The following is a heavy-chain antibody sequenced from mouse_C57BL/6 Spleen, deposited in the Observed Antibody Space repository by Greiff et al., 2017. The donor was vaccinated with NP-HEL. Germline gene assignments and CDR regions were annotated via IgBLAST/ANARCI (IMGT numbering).Heavy chain of an antibody. CDR3: ARPSYYGSSLYYAMDY. V-gene: IGHV5-17*01. Sequence: EVQGVESGGGLVKPGGSLKLSCAASGFTFSDYGMHWVRQAPEKGLEWVAYISSGSSTIYYADTVKGRFTISRDNAKNTLFLQMTSLRSEDTAMYYCARPSYYGSSLYYAMDYWGQGTSVTVSS. CDR1: GFTFSDYG. D-gene: IGHD1-1*01. J-gene: IGHJ4*01. CDR2: ISSGSSTI.